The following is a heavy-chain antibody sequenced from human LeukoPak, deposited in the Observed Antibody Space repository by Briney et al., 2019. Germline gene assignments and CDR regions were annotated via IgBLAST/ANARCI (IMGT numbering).Heavy chain of an antibody. Sequence: PGGSLRLSCTASGFTFSDYYMSWIRQAPGKGLEWVSYISSSGSTIYYADSVKGRFTISRDNAKNSPYLQMNSLRAEDTAVYYCARVDVDTAMVYDYWGQGTLVTVSS. CDR3: ARVDVDTAMVYDY. V-gene: IGHV3-11*01. D-gene: IGHD5-18*01. CDR1: GFTFSDYY. J-gene: IGHJ4*02. CDR2: ISSSGSTI.